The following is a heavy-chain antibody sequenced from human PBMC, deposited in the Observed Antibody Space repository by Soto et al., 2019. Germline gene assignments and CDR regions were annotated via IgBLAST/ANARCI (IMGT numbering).Heavy chain of an antibody. Sequence: GGSLRLSCAASGFTFSSYWMSWVRQAPGKGLEWVANIKQDGSEKYYADSGKGRFTISRDNSMNTLYLQMNSLRAEDTALYYCAKSGGRDGYNLVDNWGQGTLVTVSS. D-gene: IGHD5-18*01. V-gene: IGHV3-7*01. J-gene: IGHJ4*02. CDR3: AKSGGRDGYNLVDN. CDR1: GFTFSSYW. CDR2: IKQDGSEK.